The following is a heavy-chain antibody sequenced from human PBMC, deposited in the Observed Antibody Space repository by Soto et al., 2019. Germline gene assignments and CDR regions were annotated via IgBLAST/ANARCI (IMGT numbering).Heavy chain of an antibody. CDR2: INPSGGIT. CDR1: GYTFTSYY. Sequence: QVELVQSGAEVKKPGASVKVSCKAAGYTFTSYYMHWVRQAPGQGLEWMGFINPSGGITTYAQKFQARFTMTSDTSTSTVYMELRTLKSEDTAVYYCARRSIFTWSDAFDIWGQGTMVTVSA. V-gene: IGHV1-46*01. J-gene: IGHJ3*02. CDR3: ARRSIFTWSDAFDI. D-gene: IGHD3-3*01.